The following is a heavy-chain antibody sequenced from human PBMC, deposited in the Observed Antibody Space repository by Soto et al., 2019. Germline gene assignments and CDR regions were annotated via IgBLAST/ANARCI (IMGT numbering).Heavy chain of an antibody. D-gene: IGHD1-20*01. V-gene: IGHV3-23*01. Sequence: QPGGSLRLSCVASGFTFNTFALTSVRQAPGNGLEWVSSITVDGGSTYYVDSVKGRFTVSRDNSKTTLYLQMDRLTAEDTAVYYCAKLVYEISVNDAHDIWGQGTIVTVS. J-gene: IGHJ3*02. CDR2: ITVDGGST. CDR3: AKLVYEISVNDAHDI. CDR1: GFTFNTFA.